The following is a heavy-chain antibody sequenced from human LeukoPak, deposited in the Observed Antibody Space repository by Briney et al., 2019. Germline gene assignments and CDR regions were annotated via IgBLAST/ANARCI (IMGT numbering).Heavy chain of an antibody. D-gene: IGHD6-13*01. Sequence: PGGSLRLSCAASGFTFSSYGMHWVRQAPGKGLEWVAVIWYDGSNKYYADSVKGRFTISRDNSKNTLYLQMNSLRAEDTAVYYCAMGRSSSWYYYYYVDVWGKGTTVTVSS. CDR3: AMGRSSSWYYYYYVDV. CDR1: GFTFSSYG. J-gene: IGHJ6*03. V-gene: IGHV3-33*01. CDR2: IWYDGSNK.